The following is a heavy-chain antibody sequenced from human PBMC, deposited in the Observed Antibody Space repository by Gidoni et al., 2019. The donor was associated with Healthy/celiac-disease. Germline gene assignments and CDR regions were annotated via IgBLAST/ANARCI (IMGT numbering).Heavy chain of an antibody. V-gene: IGHV3-30*18. CDR1: GFTFSSYC. Sequence: QVQLVESGGGVVQPGRSLRLSCAASGFTFSSYCIHWVLQAPGKGLELVAVISYDGSNKYYADSVKGRFTISRDNSKNTLYLQMNSLRAEDTAVYYCAKNNETGSFDIWGQGTMVTVSS. CDR2: ISYDGSNK. CDR3: AKNNETGSFDI. D-gene: IGHD1-1*01. J-gene: IGHJ3*02.